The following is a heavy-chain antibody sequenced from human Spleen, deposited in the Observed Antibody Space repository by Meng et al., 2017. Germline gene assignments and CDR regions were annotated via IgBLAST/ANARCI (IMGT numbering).Heavy chain of an antibody. V-gene: IGHV1-69*12. Sequence: QGQLVQSGAEVKKPGSSVNVSCKASGGTFISYAISWVRQAPGQGLEWMGGIIPIFGTANYAQKFQGRVTITADESTSTAYMELSSLRSEDTAVYYCARDMFLRGFPFISWGQGTLVTVSS. D-gene: IGHD3-10*02. CDR3: ARDMFLRGFPFIS. CDR2: IIPIFGTA. CDR1: GGTFISYA. J-gene: IGHJ5*02.